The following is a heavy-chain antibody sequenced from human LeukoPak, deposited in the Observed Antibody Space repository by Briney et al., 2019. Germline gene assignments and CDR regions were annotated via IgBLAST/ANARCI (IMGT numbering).Heavy chain of an antibody. D-gene: IGHD2-21*02. Sequence: PGGSLRLSCAASGFIFSTYGMHWVRQAPGKGLEWVAVVSYDGSDKYYADSVKGRFTISRDISKNTLYLQMDSLRAEDTAVYYCARDRCGGNSYTFDYWAQGTLVTVSS. CDR3: ARDRCGGNSYTFDY. V-gene: IGHV3-30*03. J-gene: IGHJ4*02. CDR1: GFIFSTYG. CDR2: VSYDGSDK.